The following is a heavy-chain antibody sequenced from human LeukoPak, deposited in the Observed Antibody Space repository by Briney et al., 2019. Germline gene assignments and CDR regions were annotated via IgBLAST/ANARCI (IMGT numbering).Heavy chain of an antibody. CDR3: ARHGYYCSSTSCYNHAFDI. D-gene: IGHD2-2*02. CDR2: IYPGDSDT. V-gene: IGHV5-51*01. CDR1: GYSFTSYW. Sequence: GESLKISCKGSGYSFTSYWIGWVRQMTEKGLEWMGIIYPGDSDTRYSPSFQGQVTISADKSISTAYLQWSSLKASDTAMYYCARHGYYCSSTSCYNHAFDIWGQGTMVTVSS. J-gene: IGHJ3*02.